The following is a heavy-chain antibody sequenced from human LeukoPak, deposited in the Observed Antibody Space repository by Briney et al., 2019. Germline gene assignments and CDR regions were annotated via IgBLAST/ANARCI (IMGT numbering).Heavy chain of an antibody. V-gene: IGHV4-61*02. Sequence: SETLSLTCTVSGGSISSGSYYWSWIRQPAGKGLEWIGRIYTSGSTNYNPSLKSRVTISVDTSKNQFSLKLSSVTAADTAVYYCARDQRITMADYWGQGTLVTVSS. J-gene: IGHJ4*02. D-gene: IGHD3-10*01. CDR3: ARDQRITMADY. CDR1: GGSISSGSYY. CDR2: IYTSGST.